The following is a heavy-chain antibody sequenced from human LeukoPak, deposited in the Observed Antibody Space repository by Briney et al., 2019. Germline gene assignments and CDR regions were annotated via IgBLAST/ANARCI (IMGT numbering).Heavy chain of an antibody. CDR1: GGTFSSYA. Sequence: SVKVSCKASGGTFSSYAISWVRQAPGQGLEWMGGIIPIFGTANYAQKFQGRVTITADESTSTAYMELRSLRSEDTAVYYCARGEYYDFWSGYYKDYYYYYMDVWGKGTTVTVSS. J-gene: IGHJ6*03. CDR3: ARGEYYDFWSGYYKDYYYYYMDV. V-gene: IGHV1-69*13. D-gene: IGHD3-3*01. CDR2: IIPIFGTA.